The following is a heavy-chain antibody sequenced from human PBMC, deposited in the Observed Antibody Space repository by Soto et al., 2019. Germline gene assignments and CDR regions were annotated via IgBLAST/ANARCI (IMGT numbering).Heavy chain of an antibody. CDR1: GGSISSSSYY. CDR3: AGRGYSGYDDY. V-gene: IGHV4-39*01. CDR2: IYYSGST. Sequence: PSETLSLTCTVSGGSISSSSYYWGWIRQPPGKGLEWIGSIYYSGSTYYNPSLKSRVTISVDTSKNQFSLKLSSVTAADTAVYYCAGRGYSGYDDYWGQGTLVTVSS. J-gene: IGHJ4*02. D-gene: IGHD5-12*01.